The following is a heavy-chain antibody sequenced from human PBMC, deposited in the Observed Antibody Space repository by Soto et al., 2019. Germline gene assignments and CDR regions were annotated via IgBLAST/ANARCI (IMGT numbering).Heavy chain of an antibody. J-gene: IGHJ1*01. V-gene: IGHV5-10-1*01. Sequence: PGESLKISCKASGLSFTSYWISWVRQMPGKGLEWMGRIDPSNSYDKYNPSFEGHVTISADKSISTVYMQWSSLKASDTAMYYCASSRYSYGQALDDLGKGTLCTVSP. D-gene: IGHD5-18*01. CDR3: ASSRYSYGQALDD. CDR1: GLSFTSYW. CDR2: IDPSNSYD.